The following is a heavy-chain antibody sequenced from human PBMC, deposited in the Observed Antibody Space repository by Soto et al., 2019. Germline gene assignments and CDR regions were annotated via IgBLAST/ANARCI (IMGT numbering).Heavy chain of an antibody. Sequence: QVHLVQSGAEVKKPGSSVNVSCKASGGTFSNYAITWVRQAPGQGLEWVGRIIPIFGTTNVAQKFQGRVTITEDKSTNTANMELSGLRSDDTAVYYCAKDGGADGYFGNWLDPWGQGTLVTVSS. CDR3: AKDGGADGYFGNWLDP. V-gene: IGHV1-69*08. CDR2: IIPIFGTT. D-gene: IGHD5-12*01. J-gene: IGHJ5*02. CDR1: GGTFSNYA.